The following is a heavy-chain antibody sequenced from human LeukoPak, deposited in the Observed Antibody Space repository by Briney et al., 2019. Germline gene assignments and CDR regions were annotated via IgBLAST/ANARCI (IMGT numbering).Heavy chain of an antibody. D-gene: IGHD3-3*01. J-gene: IGHJ4*02. CDR1: GYTFTSYY. Sequence: ASVKVSCKASGYTFTSYYMHWVRQVPGQGLEWMGIINPSGGSTSYAQKFQGRVTMTRDTSTSTVYMELSSLRSEDTAVYYCARDGLRFFFDYWGQGTLVTVSS. CDR2: INPSGGST. CDR3: ARDGLRFFFDY. V-gene: IGHV1-46*01.